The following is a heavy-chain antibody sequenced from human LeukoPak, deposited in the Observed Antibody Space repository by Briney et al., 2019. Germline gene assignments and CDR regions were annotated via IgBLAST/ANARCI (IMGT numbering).Heavy chain of an antibody. CDR3: ASSFPTRGLGEFDY. V-gene: IGHV3-48*01. CDR1: GFTFSSYS. Sequence: GGSLRLSCAASGFTFSSYSMNWVRQAPGKGLEWVSYISSSSSTIYYADSVKGRFTISRDNAKNPLYLQMNSLRAEDTAVYYCASSFPTRGLGEFDYWGQGTLVTVSS. D-gene: IGHD6-19*01. J-gene: IGHJ4*02. CDR2: ISSSSSTI.